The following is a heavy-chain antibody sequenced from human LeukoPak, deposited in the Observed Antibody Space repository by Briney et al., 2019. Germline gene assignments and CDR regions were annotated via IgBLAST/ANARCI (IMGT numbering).Heavy chain of an antibody. CDR2: IYTSGST. CDR3: ARDYYDSSGYYGVPRCYYYYMDV. D-gene: IGHD3-22*01. V-gene: IGHV4-4*07. J-gene: IGHJ6*03. CDR1: GGSISSYY. Sequence: SETLSLTCTVSGGSISSYYWSWIRQPAGKGLEWIGRIYTSGSTNYNPSLKSRVTIPVDKSKNQFSLKLSSVTAADTAVYYCARDYYDSSGYYGVPRCYYYYMDVWGKGTTVTVSS.